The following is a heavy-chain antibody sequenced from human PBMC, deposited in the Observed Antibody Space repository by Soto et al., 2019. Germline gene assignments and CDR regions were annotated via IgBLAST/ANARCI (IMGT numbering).Heavy chain of an antibody. V-gene: IGHV4-39*01. CDR1: GGSISSSSHY. D-gene: IGHD3-10*02. CDR3: ARSSYRYVHFDY. CDR2: IFYSGST. J-gene: IGHJ4*02. Sequence: SETLSVPWTVAGGSISSSSHYCGRNSQPPGKGLEWIGNIFYSGSTYYNPSLKSRVTISVDTSQNQFSLKLSSVSAADTAVYSCARSSYRYVHFDYWSQGTLVTVSS.